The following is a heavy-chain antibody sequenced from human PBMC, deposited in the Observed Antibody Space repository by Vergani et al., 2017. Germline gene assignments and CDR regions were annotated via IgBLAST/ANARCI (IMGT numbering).Heavy chain of an antibody. CDR2: ITPFLDII. D-gene: IGHD3-3*02. V-gene: IGHV1-69*02. J-gene: IGHJ4*02. CDR1: GGTFSSYT. CDR3: LCAPFFEFRRSLG. Sequence: QVQLVQSGAEVKKSGSSVKVSCKASGGTFSSYTITWVRQAPGQGLEWMGRITPFLDIINYAQNFQGRVTITADKSTGTAYMELSSLRSDDTAVYYCLCAPFFEFRRSLGWGPGTRVIVSS.